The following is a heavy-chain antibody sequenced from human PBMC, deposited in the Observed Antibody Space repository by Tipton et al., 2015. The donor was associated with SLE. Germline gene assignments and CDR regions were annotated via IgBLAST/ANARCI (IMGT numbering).Heavy chain of an antibody. CDR3: ARGRYCSSTSCSHYFDY. D-gene: IGHD2-2*01. J-gene: IGHJ4*02. Sequence: TLSLTCAVYGGSFSGHYWSWIRQPPGKGLEWIGEINHSGSTNYNPSLKSRVTISIDTSKNQFSLKVSSVTAADTAVYYCARGRYCSSTSCSHYFDYWGQGTLVTVSS. V-gene: IGHV4-34*01. CDR2: INHSGST. CDR1: GGSFSGHY.